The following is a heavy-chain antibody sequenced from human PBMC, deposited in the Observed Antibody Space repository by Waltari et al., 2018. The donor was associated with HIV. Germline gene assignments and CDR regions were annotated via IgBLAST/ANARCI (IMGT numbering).Heavy chain of an antibody. CDR1: GGSISSGGYS. Sequence: QVQLQESGPGLVKPSQTLSLTCTVSGGSISSGGYSWSWIRQHPGKGLEWIGYIYYSGSTYYNPSLKSRVTISVDTSKNQFSLKLSSVTAADTAVYYCAREVVAATPGVLDYWGQGTLVTVSS. V-gene: IGHV4-31*03. J-gene: IGHJ4*02. D-gene: IGHD2-15*01. CDR2: IYYSGST. CDR3: AREVVAATPGVLDY.